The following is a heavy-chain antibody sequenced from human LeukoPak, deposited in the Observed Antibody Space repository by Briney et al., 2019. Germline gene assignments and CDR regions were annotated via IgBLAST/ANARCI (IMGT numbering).Heavy chain of an antibody. J-gene: IGHJ2*01. CDR3: ARDLDTRYFDL. Sequence: SETLSLTCTVSGGSIRSGDYYWSWIRQPPGKGLEWIGTIYYSGSTYYNPSLKSRVTVSIDTSKNQFSLKLNSVTAADTAMYYCARDLDTRYFDLWGRGTLVTVSS. D-gene: IGHD1-1*01. V-gene: IGHV4-30-4*01. CDR1: GGSIRSGDYY. CDR2: IYYSGST.